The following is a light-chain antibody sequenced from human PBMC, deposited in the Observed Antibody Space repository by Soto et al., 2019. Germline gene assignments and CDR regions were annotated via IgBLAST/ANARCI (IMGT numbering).Light chain of an antibody. CDR1: SSNIGAGYD. V-gene: IGLV1-40*01. CDR3: QSYATGLSVLYV. Sequence: QSVLTQPPSVSGAPGQRVTISCTGSSSNIGAGYDVHWYQQLPGTAPKLLIYVNNNRPSGVPDRFSGSKSGTSASLAVTGLQAEDEADYYCQSYATGLSVLYVFGTGTKLTVL. CDR2: VNN. J-gene: IGLJ1*01.